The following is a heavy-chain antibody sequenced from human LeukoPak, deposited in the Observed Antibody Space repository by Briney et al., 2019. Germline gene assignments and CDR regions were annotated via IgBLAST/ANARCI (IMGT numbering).Heavy chain of an antibody. V-gene: IGHV6-1*01. CDR2: TRYRSTWMT. D-gene: IGHD7-27*01. CDR3: VRDFNWGFDY. J-gene: IGHJ4*02. Sequence: SQTLSLTCAISGDSVSSKSVSWSWIRQSPSGGLEFLGRTRYRSTWMTFYSLSVQSRMTINADTSRNHVSLRLNSVTPEDTALYYCVRDFNWGFDYWGQGTLVTVSS. CDR1: GDSVSSKSVS.